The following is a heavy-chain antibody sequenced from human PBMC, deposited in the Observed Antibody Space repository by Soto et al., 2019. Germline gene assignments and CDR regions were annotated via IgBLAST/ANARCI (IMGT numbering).Heavy chain of an antibody. V-gene: IGHV4-39*01. J-gene: IGHJ4*02. CDR2: IYYSGTI. CDR1: GGSISTSYY. Sequence: QLQLQESVPGLVKPSETLSLTCSVSGGSISTSYYWGWFRQPPGKGLEWMGSIYYSGTIYYNPSLTRRVIMSADTSESQSSLRLSSVAAADTAVYYCARQSRRGCSAVFDYWGQGTLVTVSS. D-gene: IGHD6-19*01. CDR3: ARQSRRGCSAVFDY.